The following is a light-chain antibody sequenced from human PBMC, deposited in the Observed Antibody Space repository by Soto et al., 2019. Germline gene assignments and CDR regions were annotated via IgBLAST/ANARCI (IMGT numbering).Light chain of an antibody. Sequence: QSVLTQPASVSGSPGQSISISCIGTSSDVGAFNYVSWYQHHPGKATQLIIYDVTSRPSGVSNRFSASKSGTTASLTISGLQAEDEAYYYCSSYTTRNTEVFGTGTKVTVL. CDR3: SSYTTRNTEV. J-gene: IGLJ1*01. V-gene: IGLV2-14*03. CDR2: DVT. CDR1: SSDVGAFNY.